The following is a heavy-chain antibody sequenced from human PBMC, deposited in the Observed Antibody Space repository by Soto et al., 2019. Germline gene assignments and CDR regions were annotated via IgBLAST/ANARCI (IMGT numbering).Heavy chain of an antibody. V-gene: IGHV3-30*18. D-gene: IGHD2-2*02. CDR2: ISYDGSNK. CDR1: GFTFSSYG. Sequence: GGFLRLSCAASGFTFSSYGMHWVRQAPGKGLEWVAVISYDGSNKYYADSVKGRFTISRDNSKNTLYLQMNSLRAEDTAVYYCAKDLGYTLDYWGQGTLVTVSS. CDR3: AKDLGYTLDY. J-gene: IGHJ4*02.